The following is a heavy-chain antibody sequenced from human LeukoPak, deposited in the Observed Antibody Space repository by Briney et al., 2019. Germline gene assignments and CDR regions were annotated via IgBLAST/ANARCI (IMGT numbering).Heavy chain of an antibody. Sequence: GGSLRLSCAASGFTVSSNYMSWVRQDPGKGLEWVSVIYSGGSTYYADSVKGRFTISRDNSKNTLYLQMNSLRAEDTAVYYCATLSPESGAFDIWGQGTMVTVSS. D-gene: IGHD3-16*01. CDR2: IYSGGST. V-gene: IGHV3-53*01. CDR1: GFTVSSNY. CDR3: ATLSPESGAFDI. J-gene: IGHJ3*02.